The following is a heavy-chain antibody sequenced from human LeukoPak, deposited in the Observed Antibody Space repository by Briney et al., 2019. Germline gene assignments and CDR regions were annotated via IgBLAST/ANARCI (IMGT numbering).Heavy chain of an antibody. CDR2: INSDGSST. D-gene: IGHD3-22*01. CDR3: ARAQYYDSTTAGGMDV. CDR1: GFTFSTYW. Sequence: PGGSLRLSCAASGFTFSTYWMHWVRQAPGKGLVWVSRINSDGSSTNYADSVKGRFTISRDNVKNTLYLQMNSLRTEDTAVYYCARAQYYDSTTAGGMDVWGQGTTVTVSS. J-gene: IGHJ6*02. V-gene: IGHV3-74*01.